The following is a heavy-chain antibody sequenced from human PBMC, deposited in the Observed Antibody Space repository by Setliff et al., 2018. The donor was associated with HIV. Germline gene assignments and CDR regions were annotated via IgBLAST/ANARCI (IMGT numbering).Heavy chain of an antibody. D-gene: IGHD2-21*01. J-gene: IGHJ4*02. V-gene: IGHV3-21*01. CDR1: GFNFSTHT. Sequence: GGSLRLSCAASGFNFSTHTMNWIRQAPGKGLEWVSSISSSGTYIYYADSMKGRFTISRDNSKNTLYLHMNNLRGDDTAVYYCAKGCGGAGFCYYADYWGQGTVVTVSS. CDR3: AKGCGGAGFCYYADY. CDR2: ISSSGTYI.